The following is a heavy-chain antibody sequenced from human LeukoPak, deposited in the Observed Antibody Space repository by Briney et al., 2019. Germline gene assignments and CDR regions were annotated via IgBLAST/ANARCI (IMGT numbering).Heavy chain of an antibody. Sequence: ASVKVSCKASGGTFSSYAISWVRQAPGQGLEWMGGIIPIFGTANYAQKFQGRVTITTDESTSTAYMELSSLRSEDTAVYYCARGGLYDGSGYWLDYWGQGTLVTVSS. CDR3: ARGGLYDGSGYWLDY. J-gene: IGHJ4*02. CDR2: IIPIFGTA. V-gene: IGHV1-69*05. CDR1: GGTFSSYA. D-gene: IGHD3-22*01.